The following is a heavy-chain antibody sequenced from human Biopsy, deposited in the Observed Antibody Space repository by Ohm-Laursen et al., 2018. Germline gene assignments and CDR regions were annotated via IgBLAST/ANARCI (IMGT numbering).Heavy chain of an antibody. CDR3: VRGVDYYDPYHYYALDV. CDR2: INHSGRT. D-gene: IGHD3-22*01. V-gene: IGHV4-34*01. CDR1: GESFNGYF. J-gene: IGHJ6*02. Sequence: GTLSLTCAVYGESFNGYFWSWIRQTPGKGLEWIGEINHSGRTNYNPSLKSRVTISVDTSKNQFSLKVRSVTAADTAVYYCVRGVDYYDPYHYYALDVWGQGTTVTVSS.